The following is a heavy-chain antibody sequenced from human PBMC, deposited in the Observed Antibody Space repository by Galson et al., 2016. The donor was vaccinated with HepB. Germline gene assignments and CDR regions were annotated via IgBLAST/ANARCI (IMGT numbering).Heavy chain of an antibody. CDR1: GFTFGSYA. Sequence: SLRLSCAAPGFTFGSYAMHWVRQAPGKGLEWVAVISYDGSNKYYADSVKGRFTISRDNSKNTLYLQMNSLRAEDTAVYYCARDPRLPPQWELTFDYWGQGTLVTVSS. D-gene: IGHD1-26*01. V-gene: IGHV3-30-3*01. CDR3: ARDPRLPPQWELTFDY. CDR2: ISYDGSNK. J-gene: IGHJ4*02.